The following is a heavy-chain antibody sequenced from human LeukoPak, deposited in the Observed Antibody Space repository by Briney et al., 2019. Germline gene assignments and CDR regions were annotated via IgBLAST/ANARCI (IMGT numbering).Heavy chain of an antibody. V-gene: IGHV3-9*01. CDR2: ISWNSGSI. J-gene: IGHJ4*02. CDR1: GFTFDDYA. D-gene: IGHD2-2*01. Sequence: GGSLRPSCAASGFTFDDYAMHWVRQAPGKGLEWVSGISWNSGSIGYADSVKGRFTISRDNAKNTLYLQMNSLRAEDTAVYYCAKDGGWYCSSTSCYGFDYWGQGTLVTVSS. CDR3: AKDGGWYCSSTSCYGFDY.